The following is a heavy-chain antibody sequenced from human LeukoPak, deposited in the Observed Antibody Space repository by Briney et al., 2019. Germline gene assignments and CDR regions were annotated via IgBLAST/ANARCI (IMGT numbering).Heavy chain of an antibody. CDR3: ASDSGYDFRGNLDHYFDY. V-gene: IGHV1-2*02. CDR1: GYTFTGYY. CDR2: INPNSGGT. D-gene: IGHD5-12*01. Sequence: VASVKVSCKASGYTFTGYYMHWVRQAPGQGLEWMGWINPNSGGTNYAQKFQGRVTMTRDTSISTAYVELSRLRSDDTAVYYCASDSGYDFRGNLDHYFDYWGQGTLVTVSS. J-gene: IGHJ4*02.